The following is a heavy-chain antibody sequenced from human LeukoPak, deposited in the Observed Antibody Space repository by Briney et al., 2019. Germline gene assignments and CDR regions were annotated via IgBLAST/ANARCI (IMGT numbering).Heavy chain of an antibody. CDR1: GGSISSGSYY. Sequence: SRTLSLTCTVSGGSISSGSYYWSWIRQPAGKGLEWIGEIYHSGSTNYNPSLKSRLSMSLAKSRNQFSLKLTSVTAADTAVYYCGRGYWTGYHHLDFWGQGTLVTVSS. D-gene: IGHD3/OR15-3a*01. CDR2: IYHSGST. J-gene: IGHJ4*02. V-gene: IGHV4-61*09. CDR3: GRGYWTGYHHLDF.